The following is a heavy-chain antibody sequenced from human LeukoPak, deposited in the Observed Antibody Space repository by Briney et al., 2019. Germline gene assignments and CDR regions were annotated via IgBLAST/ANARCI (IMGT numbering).Heavy chain of an antibody. CDR1: GGSISSGSYY. CDR2: IYTSGST. J-gene: IGHJ3*02. Sequence: SETLSLTCTVSGGSISSGSYYWSWIRQPAGKGLEWIGRIYTSGSTNYNTSLKSRVTISVDTSKNQFSLKLSPVTAADTAVYYCAREKGSSWYTDAFDIWGQGTMVTVSS. V-gene: IGHV4-61*02. CDR3: AREKGSSWYTDAFDI. D-gene: IGHD6-13*01.